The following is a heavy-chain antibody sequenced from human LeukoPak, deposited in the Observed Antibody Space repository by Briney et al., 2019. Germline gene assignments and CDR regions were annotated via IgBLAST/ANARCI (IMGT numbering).Heavy chain of an antibody. Sequence: GGSLRLSCAASGFTFSSYEMNWVRQAPGKGLEWVSYISSSGSTIYYADSVKGRFTISRDNAKNSLYLQMNSLRAEDTAVYYCAREIGETVTTSKRFDPWGQGTLVTVSS. CDR3: AREIGETVTTSKRFDP. V-gene: IGHV3-48*03. CDR1: GFTFSSYE. J-gene: IGHJ5*02. D-gene: IGHD4-17*01. CDR2: ISSSGSTI.